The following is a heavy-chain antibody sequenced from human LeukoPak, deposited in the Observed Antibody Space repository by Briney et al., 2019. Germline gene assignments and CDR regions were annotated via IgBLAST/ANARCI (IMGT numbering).Heavy chain of an antibody. Sequence: SETLSLTCTVSGGSISSYYWSWIRQPPGKGLEWIGYIYYSGSTNYNPSLESRATISVDTSKNQFSLKLSSVTAADTAVYYCASQYYDSSGLYYFDYWGQGTLVTVSS. CDR3: ASQYYDSSGLYYFDY. J-gene: IGHJ4*02. V-gene: IGHV4-59*01. D-gene: IGHD3-22*01. CDR1: GGSISSYY. CDR2: IYYSGST.